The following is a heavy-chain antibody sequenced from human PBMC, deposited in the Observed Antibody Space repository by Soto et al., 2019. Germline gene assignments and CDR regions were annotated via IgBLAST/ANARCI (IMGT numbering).Heavy chain of an antibody. CDR3: AHRRRAVAGLYYFDY. D-gene: IGHD6-19*01. Sequence: SGPTLVNPTQTLTLTCTFSGFSLSTSGVGVGWIRQPPGKALEWLALIYWDDDKRYSPSLKSRLTITKDTSKNQVVLTITNMDPVDTATYYCAHRRRAVAGLYYFDYWGQGTLVTVSS. CDR1: GFSLSTSGVG. V-gene: IGHV2-5*02. J-gene: IGHJ4*02. CDR2: IYWDDDK.